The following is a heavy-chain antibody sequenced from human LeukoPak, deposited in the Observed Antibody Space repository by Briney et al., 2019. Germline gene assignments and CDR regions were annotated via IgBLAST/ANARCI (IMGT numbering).Heavy chain of an antibody. CDR2: SHSDGTT. V-gene: IGHV3-53*01. CDR1: GFPVSSNY. Sequence: GGSLRLSCAASGFPVSSNYTAWVRLAPQNGMEWGSTSHSDGTTYYVDSVKGRFLISRDISQNTVYLEMNSLRAEDAAVYYCAREGWEEGGHYFDYWGQGTVVTVSS. J-gene: IGHJ4*02. CDR3: AREGWEEGGHYFDY. D-gene: IGHD1-26*01.